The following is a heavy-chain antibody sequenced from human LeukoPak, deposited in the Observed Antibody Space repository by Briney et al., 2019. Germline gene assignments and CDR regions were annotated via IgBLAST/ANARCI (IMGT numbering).Heavy chain of an antibody. CDR3: AKGGYGSGSYRWFDP. D-gene: IGHD3-10*01. Sequence: GGSLRLSCAASGFTFSSYGMHWVRQAPGKGLEWVAVISYDGSNKYYADSVEGRFTISRDNSKNTLYLQMNSLRAEDTAVYYCAKGGYGSGSYRWFDPWGQGTLVTVSS. CDR2: ISYDGSNK. V-gene: IGHV3-30*18. J-gene: IGHJ5*02. CDR1: GFTFSSYG.